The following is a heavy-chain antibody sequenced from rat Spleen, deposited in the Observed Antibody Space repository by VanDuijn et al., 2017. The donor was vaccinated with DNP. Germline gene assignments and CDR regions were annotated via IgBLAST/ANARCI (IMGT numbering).Heavy chain of an antibody. V-gene: IGHV5S13*01. J-gene: IGHJ2*01. D-gene: IGHD1-9*01. CDR2: IGSPAYAP. CDR3: ATQGLTTGITSFDF. CDR1: GFTFSAYY. Sequence: EVQLVESGGGLVQPGRSLKLSCAASGFTFSAYYMAWVRQAPAMGLQWVAYIGSPAYAPYYTDSVKGRFTISRDNAKNTQYLQIDSLRSEDTATYYCATQGLTTGITSFDFWGQGVMVTVSS.